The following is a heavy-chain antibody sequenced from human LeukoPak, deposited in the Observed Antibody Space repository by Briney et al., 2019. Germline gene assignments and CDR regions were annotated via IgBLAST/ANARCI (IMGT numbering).Heavy chain of an antibody. J-gene: IGHJ4*02. D-gene: IGHD4-23*01. CDR1: AFTFSSYW. V-gene: IGHV3-7*01. CDR3: ARDRGYSSFDY. Sequence: GGSLRLSCEASAFTFSSYWTSWVRQAPGKGLEWVANIKEDGSEINYVDSVKGRFTISRDNAKNSLFLQMNSLRVEDTAVYYCARDRGYSSFDYWGQGTLVTVSS. CDR2: IKEDGSEI.